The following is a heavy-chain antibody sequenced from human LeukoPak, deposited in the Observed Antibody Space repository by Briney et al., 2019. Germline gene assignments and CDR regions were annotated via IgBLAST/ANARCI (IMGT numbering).Heavy chain of an antibody. CDR3: ARGYCSGGSCYVADY. CDR2: INSDGSST. J-gene: IGHJ4*02. CDR1: GFTFSSYW. V-gene: IGHV3-74*01. Sequence: GGSLRLSCAASGFTFSSYWMHWVRQAPGKGLVWVSRINSDGSSTNYADSVKGRLTTSRDNAKNTLYLQMNSLRAEDTAVYYCARGYCSGGSCYVADYWGQGTLVTVSS. D-gene: IGHD2-15*01.